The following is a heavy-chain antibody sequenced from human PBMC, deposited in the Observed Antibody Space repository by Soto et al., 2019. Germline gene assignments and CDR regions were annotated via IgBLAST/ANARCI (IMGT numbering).Heavy chain of an antibody. D-gene: IGHD4-4*01. CDR2: ICSDRSNK. CDR1: GFTFSSYS. J-gene: IGHJ4*02. V-gene: IGHV3-33*08. CDR3: ARDLLMTTVTAFDY. Sequence: PGGSLRLSCAASGFTFSSYSMNWVRQAPGKGLEWVSSICSDRSNKYYADSVKGRFTISRDNSKNTLYLQMNSLRAEDTAVYYCARDLLMTTVTAFDYWGQGTLVTVSS.